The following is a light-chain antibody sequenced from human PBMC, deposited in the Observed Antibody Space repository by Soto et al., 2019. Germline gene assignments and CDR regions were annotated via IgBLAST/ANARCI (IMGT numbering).Light chain of an antibody. CDR3: QQYNNWPS. CDR1: QSVSNTY. CDR2: GAS. Sequence: EIVLTQSPGTLSLSPGERATLSCRASQSVSNTYLAWYQQKPGQAPRILIYGASTRATGIPARFSGSGSGTEFTLTIRSLQSEDFAVDYCQQYNNWPSFGQGTKVDIK. J-gene: IGKJ1*01. V-gene: IGKV3-15*01.